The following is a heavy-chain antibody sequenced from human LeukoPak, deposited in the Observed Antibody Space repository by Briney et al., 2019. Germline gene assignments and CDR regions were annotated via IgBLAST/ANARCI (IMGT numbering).Heavy chain of an antibody. CDR1: GITFRNAW. Sequence: GGSLRLSCVVSGITFRNAWMSWVRQAPGKGLEWVSRIIADGSSAIYADSVKGRFTISRDNAKNTLFLQMNSLRAEDTAVYYCARDGSLPDYWGQGTPVTVSS. CDR2: IIADGSSA. J-gene: IGHJ4*02. V-gene: IGHV3-74*01. CDR3: ARDGSLPDY. D-gene: IGHD1-26*01.